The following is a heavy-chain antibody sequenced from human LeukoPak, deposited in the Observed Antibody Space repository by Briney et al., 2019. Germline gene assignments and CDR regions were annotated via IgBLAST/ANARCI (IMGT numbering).Heavy chain of an antibody. CDR1: GFTFSSYE. CDR2: ISSSGSTI. J-gene: IGHJ3*02. V-gene: IGHV3-48*03. CDR3: ARGYANGAFDI. Sequence: GGSLRLSCAASGFTFSSYEMNWVRQAPGKGLEWVSYISSSGSTIYYADSVKGRFTISRDNAKNSLYLQMNSLRAEDTAVYYCARGYANGAFDIWGQGTMVTVSS. D-gene: IGHD2-2*01.